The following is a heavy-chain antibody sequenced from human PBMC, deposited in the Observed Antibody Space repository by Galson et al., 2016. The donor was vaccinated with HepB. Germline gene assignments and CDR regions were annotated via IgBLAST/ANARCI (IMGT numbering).Heavy chain of an antibody. CDR3: AKSTLRGVINWDY. V-gene: IGHV3-11*06. CDR1: GFTFSDYY. D-gene: IGHD3-10*01. Sequence: SLRLSCAASGFTFSDYYMSWIRQAPGKGLEWVSYISSTGSDTNYADSVKGRFTISRDNANHTLFLQMNRLRAEDTAVYYCAKSTLRGVINWDYWGQGTLVTVSS. J-gene: IGHJ4*02. CDR2: ISSTGSDT.